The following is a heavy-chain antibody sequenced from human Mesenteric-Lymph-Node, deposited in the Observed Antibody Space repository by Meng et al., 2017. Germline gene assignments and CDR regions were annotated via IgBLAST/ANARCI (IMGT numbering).Heavy chain of an antibody. D-gene: IGHD4-23*01. J-gene: IGHJ6*02. CDR1: GFTFSSYA. V-gene: IGHV3-23*01. CDR3: AKRQTTVVSLYYYYGMDV. Sequence: GESLKISCAASGFTFSSYAMSWVRQAPGKGLEWVSAISGSGGSTYYADSVKGRFTISRDNSKNTLYLQMNSLRAEDTAVYYCAKRQTTVVSLYYYYGMDVWGQGPTVPVSS. CDR2: ISGSGGST.